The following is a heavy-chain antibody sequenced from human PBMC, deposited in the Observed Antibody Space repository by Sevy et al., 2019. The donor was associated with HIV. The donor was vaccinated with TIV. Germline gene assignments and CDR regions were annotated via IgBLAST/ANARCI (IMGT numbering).Heavy chain of an antibody. CDR2: ISWNVGSI. CDR1: GFTFDDYA. V-gene: IGHV3-9*01. CDR3: AKDINLMGAAVAGLFDY. Sequence: GGSLRLSCAASGFTFDDYAMHWVRQAPGKGLEWVSGISWNVGSIGYADSVKGRFTISRDNAKNSLYLQMNSLRAEDTALYYCAKDINLMGAAVAGLFDYWGQGTLVTVSS. J-gene: IGHJ4*02. D-gene: IGHD6-19*01.